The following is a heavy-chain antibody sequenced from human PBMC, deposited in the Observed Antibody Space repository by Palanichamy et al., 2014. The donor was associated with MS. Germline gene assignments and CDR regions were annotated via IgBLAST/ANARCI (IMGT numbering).Heavy chain of an antibody. CDR2: ISHDGANK. V-gene: IGHV3-30-3*01. CDR1: GFSFSSYA. CDR3: TRVAPFDH. J-gene: IGHJ4*02. Sequence: QVRLMESGGGVVQPGRSLRLSCAASGFSFSSYAMHWVRQAPGKGLEWVAAISHDGANKYYADSLKGRFTISRDNSKNTLYLQMNSLRAEDTAVYYCTRVAPFDHWGQGTLVAVSS.